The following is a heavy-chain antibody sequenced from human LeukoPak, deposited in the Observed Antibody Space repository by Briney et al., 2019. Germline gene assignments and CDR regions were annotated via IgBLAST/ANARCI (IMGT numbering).Heavy chain of an antibody. CDR1: GFTFSGYG. J-gene: IGHJ4*02. V-gene: IGHV3-23*01. CDR2: IGSSGATT. CDR3: AEVRPGAGTTD. Sequence: GGSLRLSCAASGFTFSGYGMSWVRQAPGKGLEWVSSIGSSGATTYYTDSVRGRFTISRDNSKNTVCLQMNSLRVEDTAVYYCAEVRPGAGTTDWGQGTLVTVSS. D-gene: IGHD1-7*01.